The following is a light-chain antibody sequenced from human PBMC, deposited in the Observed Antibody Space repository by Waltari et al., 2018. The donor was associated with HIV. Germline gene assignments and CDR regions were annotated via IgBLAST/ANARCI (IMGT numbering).Light chain of an antibody. J-gene: IGLJ3*02. Sequence: QSVLTQPPSASGTPGQRVTISCSGASSPIGSHFVYWYPQVAGTTPKLLIFRNNKRPSGVPDRFSGSKSGTSASLSISGLRPEDEADYYCATWDDSSSGSWVFGGGTKVTVL. CDR3: ATWDDSSSGSWV. V-gene: IGLV1-47*01. CDR1: SSPIGSHF. CDR2: RNN.